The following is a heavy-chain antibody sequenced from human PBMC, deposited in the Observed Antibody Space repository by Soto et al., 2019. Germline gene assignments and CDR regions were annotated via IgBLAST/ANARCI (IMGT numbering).Heavy chain of an antibody. CDR1: GFTFSSYA. CDR2: ISGSGGST. J-gene: IGHJ6*03. CDR3: AKGGLEWLLSLTTATFMDV. V-gene: IGHV3-23*01. D-gene: IGHD3-3*01. Sequence: GGSLRLSCAASGFTFSSYAMSWVRQAPGKGLEWVSAISGSGGSTYYADSVKGRFTISRDNSKNTLYLQMNSLRAEDTAVYYCAKGGLEWLLSLTTATFMDVWGKGTTVTVSS.